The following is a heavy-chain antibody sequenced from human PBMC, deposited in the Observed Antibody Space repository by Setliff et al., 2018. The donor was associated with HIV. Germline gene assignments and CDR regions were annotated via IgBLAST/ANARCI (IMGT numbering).Heavy chain of an antibody. J-gene: IGHJ3*02. CDR3: ARVRDYYDSGAQAFDI. Sequence: GGSLRLSCAGFGFIFNTYEMNWVRQAPGKGLEWVSSIISSSTNIYYADSVKGRFTISRDTAKNSLYLQMNSLRAEDTAVYYCARVRDYYDSGAQAFDIWGQGTMVTVSS. V-gene: IGHV3-21*01. D-gene: IGHD3-22*01. CDR2: IISSSTNI. CDR1: GFIFNTYE.